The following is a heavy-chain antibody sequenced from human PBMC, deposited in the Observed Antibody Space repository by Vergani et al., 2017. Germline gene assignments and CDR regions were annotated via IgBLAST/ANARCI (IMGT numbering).Heavy chain of an antibody. V-gene: IGHV3-73*02. J-gene: IGHJ6*03. CDR3: IVVNYYYYYIDV. Sequence: EVQLVESGGGLVQPGGSLKLSCAASGFTFSGSAMHWVRQASGKGLEWVGRIRSKANSYATAYAASVKGRFTIARDDSKNTAYLQMNSLKTEDTAVYYCIVVNYYYYYIDVWGKGTTVTVSS. D-gene: IGHD2-2*01. CDR2: IRSKANSYAT. CDR1: GFTFSGSA.